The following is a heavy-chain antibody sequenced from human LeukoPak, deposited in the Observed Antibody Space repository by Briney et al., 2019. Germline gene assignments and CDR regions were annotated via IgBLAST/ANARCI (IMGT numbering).Heavy chain of an antibody. Sequence: GGSLRLSCAASRFTFSNYAMNWVRQGPGKGLEWVAAIGGSGGATYYADSVKGRFTISRDNSRNTLYLQMNSLRAEDTAVYYCAKSTLVGAISYWGQGTLVTVSS. CDR1: RFTFSNYA. D-gene: IGHD2-21*01. CDR2: IGGSGGAT. CDR3: AKSTLVGAISY. J-gene: IGHJ4*02. V-gene: IGHV3-23*01.